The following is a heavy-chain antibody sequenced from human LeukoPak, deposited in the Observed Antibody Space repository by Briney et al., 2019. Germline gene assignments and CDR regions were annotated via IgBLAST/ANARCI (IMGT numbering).Heavy chain of an antibody. V-gene: IGHV3-7*01. CDR2: IKEAGSEK. D-gene: IGHD2-2*02. Sequence: GGSLRLSCAASGFTFSNYWMSWVRQAPGKGLEFMANIKEAGSEKYYVDSVKGRFTISRDNAKNSVYLQMNSLRAEDTAVFYCARGLIYLPIWGQGTMVTVSS. CDR1: GFTFSNYW. CDR3: ARGLIYLPI. J-gene: IGHJ3*02.